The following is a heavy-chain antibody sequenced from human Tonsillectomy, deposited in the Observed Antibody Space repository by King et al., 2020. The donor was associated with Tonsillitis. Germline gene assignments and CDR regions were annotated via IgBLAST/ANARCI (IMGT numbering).Heavy chain of an antibody. CDR1: GFTFSSYG. J-gene: IGHJ4*02. D-gene: IGHD2-21*01. CDR3: ARDLLNGRGFDY. V-gene: IGHV3-33*01. CDR2: IWYDGSNK. Sequence: VQLVESGGGVVQPGRSPRLSCAASGFTFSSYGMHWVRQAPGKGLEGVAGIWYDGSNKYYADSVKGRFTISRDNSKCTLYLQMNSLRAEDTAVYYCARDLLNGRGFDYWGQGTLVTVSS.